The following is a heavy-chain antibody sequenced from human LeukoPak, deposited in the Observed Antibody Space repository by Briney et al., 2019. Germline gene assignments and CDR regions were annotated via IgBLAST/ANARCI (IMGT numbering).Heavy chain of an antibody. D-gene: IGHD5-12*01. V-gene: IGHV1-2*02. J-gene: IGHJ4*02. Sequence: ASVKVSCKASGYTFTGYYMHWVRQAPGQGLEWMGWINPNSGGTNYAQKFQGRVTMTRDTSISTAYMELSRLRSDDTAVYYCTPALNRGYSGYVTRFDYWGQGTLATVSS. CDR1: GYTFTGYY. CDR2: INPNSGGT. CDR3: TPALNRGYSGYVTRFDY.